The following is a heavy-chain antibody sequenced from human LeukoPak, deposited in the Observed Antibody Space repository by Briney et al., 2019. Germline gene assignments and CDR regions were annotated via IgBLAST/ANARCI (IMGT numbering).Heavy chain of an antibody. CDR3: ASTFWGNPNAAHTNYRGNTERK. J-gene: IGHJ4*02. CDR2: ISYDGSNK. CDR1: GFTFSSYG. V-gene: IGHV3-30*03. D-gene: IGHD2/OR15-2a*01. Sequence: PGRSLRLSCAASGFTFSSYGMHWVRQAPGKGLEWVAVISYDGSNKYYADSVKGRFTISRDNAKNSLYLQMNSLRAEDTAVYYCASTFWGNPNAAHTNYRGNTERKWGQGTLVTVSS.